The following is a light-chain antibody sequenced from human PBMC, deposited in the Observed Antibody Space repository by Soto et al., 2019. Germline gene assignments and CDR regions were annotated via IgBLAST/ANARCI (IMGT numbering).Light chain of an antibody. CDR1: QGVSSN. Sequence: EILMTQSPSSLSVSVGDRATITCRASQGVSSNLAWYQQKPGQVPRLLIYAASTRPSGIPSRFSGSGSGTEFTLTISSLQPEDVAIYYCQHYNDAPRTFGQGTKVEIK. V-gene: IGKV1-27*01. CDR3: QHYNDAPRT. J-gene: IGKJ1*01. CDR2: AAS.